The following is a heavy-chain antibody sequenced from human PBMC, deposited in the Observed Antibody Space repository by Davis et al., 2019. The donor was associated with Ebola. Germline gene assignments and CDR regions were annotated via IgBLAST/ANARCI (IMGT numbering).Heavy chain of an antibody. D-gene: IGHD6-6*01. J-gene: IGHJ4*02. Sequence: GESLKTSCAASGFTFSSYWMSWVRQAPGKGLEWVANIKQDGSEKYYVDSVKGRFTISRDNAKNSLYLQMNSLRAEDTAVYYCARGARYSSSLYYFDYWGQGTLVTVSS. CDR3: ARGARYSSSLYYFDY. V-gene: IGHV3-7*01. CDR1: GFTFSSYW. CDR2: IKQDGSEK.